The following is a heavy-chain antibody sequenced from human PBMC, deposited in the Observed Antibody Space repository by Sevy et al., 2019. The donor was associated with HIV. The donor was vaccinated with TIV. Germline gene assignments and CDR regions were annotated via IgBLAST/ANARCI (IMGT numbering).Heavy chain of an antibody. CDR2: LSFGCGQI. D-gene: IGHD2-8*01. CDR3: AREGCTKPHDY. CDR1: GFTFSKYS. V-gene: IGHV3-23*01. Sequence: GGSLRLSCAASGFTFSKYSMSWVRQPPGKGLEWVSTLSFGCGQINYADSVKGRFTISRDNSKNSVYLQMNNLMPEDTAVYYCAREGCTKPHDYWGQGILVTVSS. J-gene: IGHJ4*02.